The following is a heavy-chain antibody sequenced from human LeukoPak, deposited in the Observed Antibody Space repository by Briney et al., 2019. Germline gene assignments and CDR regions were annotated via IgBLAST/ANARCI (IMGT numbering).Heavy chain of an antibody. CDR2: IRSKANIYAT. Sequence: PGGSLRLSCAASGFTFSSYAMHWVRQASGKGLEWVGRIRSKANIYATAYAASVKGRFTISRDDSKNTAYLQMNSLRTEDTAVYYCTRHVPNNGYANFDYWGQGTLVTVSS. J-gene: IGHJ4*02. CDR1: GFTFSSYA. D-gene: IGHD5-12*01. CDR3: TRHVPNNGYANFDY. V-gene: IGHV3-73*01.